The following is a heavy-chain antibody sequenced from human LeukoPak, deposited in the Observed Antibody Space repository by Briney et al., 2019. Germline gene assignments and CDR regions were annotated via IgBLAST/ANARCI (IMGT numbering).Heavy chain of an antibody. V-gene: IGHV3-7*01. Sequence: GSLRLSCSASGFTFSSYWMTWVRQAPGKGLEWVANINQDGSEKYYVDSVKGRFTISRDNAKNSLYLQMNSLRAEDTAVYYCARDRGYGDYKFPYYYMDVWGKGTTVTVSS. CDR2: INQDGSEK. CDR1: GFTFSSYW. D-gene: IGHD4-17*01. J-gene: IGHJ6*03. CDR3: ARDRGYGDYKFPYYYMDV.